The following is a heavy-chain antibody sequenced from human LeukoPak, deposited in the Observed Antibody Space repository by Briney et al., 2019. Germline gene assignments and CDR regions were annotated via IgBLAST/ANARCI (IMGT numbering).Heavy chain of an antibody. D-gene: IGHD3-22*01. J-gene: IGHJ5*02. Sequence: ASVKVSCKASGYTFTSYDINWVRQATGQGLEWMGWMNPNSGNTAYAQKFQGRVTMTRNTSISTAYMELSSLRSEDTAVYYCAREDYYDSGSFDPWGQGTLVTVSS. V-gene: IGHV1-8*02. CDR2: MNPNSGNT. CDR1: GYTFTSYD. CDR3: AREDYYDSGSFDP.